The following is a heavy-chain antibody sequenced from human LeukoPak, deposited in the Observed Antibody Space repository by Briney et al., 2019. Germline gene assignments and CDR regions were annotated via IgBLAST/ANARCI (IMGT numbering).Heavy chain of an antibody. V-gene: IGHV1-18*01. CDR3: ARDLPLVVPAANPPAFDI. Sequence: WASVKVSCKASGYTFTSYGISWVRQAPGQGLEWMGWISAYNGNTNYAQKLQGRVTMTTDTSTSTAYMELRSLRSDDTAVYYCARDLPLVVPAANPPAFDIWGQGTMVTVSS. J-gene: IGHJ3*02. D-gene: IGHD2-2*01. CDR2: ISAYNGNT. CDR1: GYTFTSYG.